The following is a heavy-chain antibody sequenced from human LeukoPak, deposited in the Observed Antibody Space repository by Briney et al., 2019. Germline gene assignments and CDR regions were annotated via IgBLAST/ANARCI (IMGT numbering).Heavy chain of an antibody. V-gene: IGHV3-23*01. CDR2: IIGSVPST. D-gene: IGHD5-12*01. Sequence: GGSLRLSCAASGFTFGNYAMSWVRQTPGKGLEWVSHIIGSVPSTFYAESVKDRFTISRDNSKNTLYLQMNSLRADDTAVYYCAKGGYDYVEVGYFDYWGQGVLVTVSS. CDR3: AKGGYDYVEVGYFDY. CDR1: GFTFGNYA. J-gene: IGHJ4*02.